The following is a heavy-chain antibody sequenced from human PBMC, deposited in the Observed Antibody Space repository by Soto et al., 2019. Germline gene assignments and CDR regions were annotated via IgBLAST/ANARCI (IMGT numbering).Heavy chain of an antibody. Sequence: SGPTLVNPTQTLTLTCTFSGFSLTTSGVGVGWIRQPPGKALEWLALIYWDDDKRYSPSLKSRLTITKDTSKNQVVLTMTNMDPVDTATYYCAHSGKYCSGATCYVRYYFDYWGQGTLVTVSS. CDR2: IYWDDDK. D-gene: IGHD2-2*01. CDR1: GFSLTTSGVG. CDR3: AHSGKYCSGATCYVRYYFDY. V-gene: IGHV2-5*02. J-gene: IGHJ4*02.